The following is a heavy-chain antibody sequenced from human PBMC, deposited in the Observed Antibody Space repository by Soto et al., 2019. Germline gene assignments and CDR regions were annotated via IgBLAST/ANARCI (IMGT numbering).Heavy chain of an antibody. CDR1: GGSISTYY. J-gene: IGHJ4*02. Sequence: KTSETLSLTCTVSGGSISTYYWSWIRQPPGGTLEWIGYIYASGATTYNPSLESRVTMSVDMPNNEFSLELTSLTAADMAVYYCARSHSFDGSIYHYYFDFWGQGTLVTVSS. D-gene: IGHD3-10*01. V-gene: IGHV4-59*01. CDR3: ARSHSFDGSIYHYYFDF. CDR2: IYASGAT.